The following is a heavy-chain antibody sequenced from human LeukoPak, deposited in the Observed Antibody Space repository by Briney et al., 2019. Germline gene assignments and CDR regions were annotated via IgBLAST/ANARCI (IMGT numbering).Heavy chain of an antibody. CDR1: GYTFTGYY. CDR3: ARFRDAPSPAYCGGDCYFDY. Sequence: ASVKVSCKASGYTFTGYYMHWVRQAPGQGLEWMGIINPSGGSTSYAQKFQGRVTMTRDTSTSTVYMELSSLRSEDTAVYYCARFRDAPSPAYCGGDCYFDYWGQGTLVTVSS. J-gene: IGHJ4*02. D-gene: IGHD2-21*01. CDR2: INPSGGST. V-gene: IGHV1-46*01.